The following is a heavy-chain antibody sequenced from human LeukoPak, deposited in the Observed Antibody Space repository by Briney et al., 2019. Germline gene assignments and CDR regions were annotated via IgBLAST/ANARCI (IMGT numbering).Heavy chain of an antibody. Sequence: PGRSLRLSCAASGFTFDDYAMHWVRQAPGKGLEWVSGISWNSGSIGYADSVKGRFTISRDNAKNSLYLQMNSLRAEDTALYYCEKDYHGAMAFVYWGQGTLVTVSS. CDR2: ISWNSGSI. J-gene: IGHJ4*02. CDR3: EKDYHGAMAFVY. CDR1: GFTFDDYA. D-gene: IGHD5-18*01. V-gene: IGHV3-9*01.